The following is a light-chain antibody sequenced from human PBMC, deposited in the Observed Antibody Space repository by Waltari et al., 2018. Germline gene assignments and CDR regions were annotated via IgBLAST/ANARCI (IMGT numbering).Light chain of an antibody. Sequence: QSVLTQPPSLSAAPGQKVTISCSGSSSNIGKNYVSWYQQLPGTAPKLLIYENKKRPSGIPDRFSGSKSGPSATLGITGLQTGDEADYYCGTWDSSLNGGVFGGGTKLTVL. CDR2: ENK. CDR1: SSNIGKNY. V-gene: IGLV1-51*02. J-gene: IGLJ3*02. CDR3: GTWDSSLNGGV.